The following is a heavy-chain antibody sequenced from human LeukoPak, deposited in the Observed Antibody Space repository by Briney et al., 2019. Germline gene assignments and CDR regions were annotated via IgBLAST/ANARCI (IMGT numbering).Heavy chain of an antibody. V-gene: IGHV3-7*04. Sequence: PGGSLRLSCAASGFAFSSYWMSWVRQAPGKGLEWGGHIKEDGSQIDYVDSVKGRFTISRDNARNSLYLQLSSLRADDTAMYYCARVHWYFDYWGRGTLVIVSS. CDR3: ARVHWYFDY. CDR2: IKEDGSQI. J-gene: IGHJ2*01. CDR1: GFAFSSYW.